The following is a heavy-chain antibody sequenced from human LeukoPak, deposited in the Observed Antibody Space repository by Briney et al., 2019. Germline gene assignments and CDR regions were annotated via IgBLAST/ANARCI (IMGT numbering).Heavy chain of an antibody. CDR1: GYNFTSYW. CDR2: FDPSDSYT. V-gene: IGHV5-10-1*01. J-gene: IGHJ4*02. CDR3: ARRHCSSTSCYLMALYY. D-gene: IGHD2-2*01. Sequence: GGSLQISGKCSGYNFTSYWISWVRQMPGKGLEWMGRFDPSDSYTSYSPSFQGHVTISADKHISPAYLQRTSLKAPDTPLKCGARRHCSSTSCYLMALYYWGRGAMVSVCS.